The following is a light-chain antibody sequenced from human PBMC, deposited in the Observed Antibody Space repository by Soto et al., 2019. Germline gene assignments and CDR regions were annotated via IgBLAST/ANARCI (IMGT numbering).Light chain of an antibody. V-gene: IGKV3D-20*02. CDR2: GAS. J-gene: IGKJ1*01. CDR1: QSVTSTS. CDR3: QQRSNWPPT. Sequence: EIVMTQSPGTLSLSPGERATLSCRASQSVTSTSLAWYQQKPGQAPRLLMYGASSRATGTPDRISGGGSGTDFTLTISSLEPEDFAVYYCQQRSNWPPTFGQGTKVDIK.